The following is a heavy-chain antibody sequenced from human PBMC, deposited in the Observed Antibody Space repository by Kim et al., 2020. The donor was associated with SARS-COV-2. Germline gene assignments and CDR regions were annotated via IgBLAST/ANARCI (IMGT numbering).Heavy chain of an antibody. V-gene: IGHV4-39*01. CDR2: IYYSGST. CDR3: ASLFAYYYGSGSRFDP. CDR1: GGSISSSSYY. Sequence: SETLSLTCTVSGGSISSSSYYWGWIRQPPGKGLEWIGSIYYSGSTYYNPSLKSRVTISVDTSKNQFSLKLSSVTAADTAVYYCASLFAYYYGSGSRFDPWGQGTLVTVSS. D-gene: IGHD3-10*01. J-gene: IGHJ5*02.